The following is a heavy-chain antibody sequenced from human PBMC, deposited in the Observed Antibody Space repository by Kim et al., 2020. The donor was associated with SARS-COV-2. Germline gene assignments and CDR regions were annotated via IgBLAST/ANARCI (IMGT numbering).Heavy chain of an antibody. J-gene: IGHJ4*02. V-gene: IGHV5-51*01. Sequence: YSPSFQGQVTISADKSISTAYLQWSSLKASDTAMYYCARQVGNYGFYVDYWGQGTLVTVSS. D-gene: IGHD1-7*01. CDR3: ARQVGNYGFYVDY.